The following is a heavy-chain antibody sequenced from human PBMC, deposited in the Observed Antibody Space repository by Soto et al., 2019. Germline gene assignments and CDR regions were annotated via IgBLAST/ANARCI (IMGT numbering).Heavy chain of an antibody. J-gene: IGHJ4*02. CDR2: MYYSGST. Sequence: SSETLSLTCTVSGVSISSSNYHWGWIRQPPGKGLEWIGSMYYSGSTYYNPSLKSRVTISVDTSKNQFSLKLTSVTAADTAVYYCARRWGRTFDYWGQGTLVTVSS. CDR1: GVSISSSNYH. V-gene: IGHV4-39*01. D-gene: IGHD7-27*01. CDR3: ARRWGRTFDY.